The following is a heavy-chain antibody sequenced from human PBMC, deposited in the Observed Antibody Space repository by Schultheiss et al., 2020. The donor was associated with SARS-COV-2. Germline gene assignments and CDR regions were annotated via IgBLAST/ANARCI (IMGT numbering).Heavy chain of an antibody. J-gene: IGHJ3*02. V-gene: IGHV3-64*01. Sequence: GGSLRLSCAASGFTFSSYAMHWVRQAPGKGLEYVSAISSNGGSTYYANSVKGRFTISRDNSKNTLYLQMNSLRAEDTAVYYCARDQGCSSTSCDLDAFDIWGQGTTVTVSS. D-gene: IGHD2-2*01. CDR3: ARDQGCSSTSCDLDAFDI. CDR1: GFTFSSYA. CDR2: ISSNGGST.